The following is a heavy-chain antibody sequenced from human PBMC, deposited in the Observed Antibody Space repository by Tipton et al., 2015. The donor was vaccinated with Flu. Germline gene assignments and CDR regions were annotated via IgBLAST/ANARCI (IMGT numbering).Heavy chain of an antibody. D-gene: IGHD1-26*01. V-gene: IGHV4-38-2*02. CDR3: ARDRWEYASGFDS. CDR1: GYSISSGYY. J-gene: IGHJ4*02. CDR2: IYHSGST. Sequence: TLSLTCSVSGYSISSGYYWGWVRWPPGKGLEWIGTIYHSGSTYYNPSLKSRLTISVDTSKNQFSLKLTSVTAADTAVYFCARDRWEYASGFDSWGQGALVTVSP.